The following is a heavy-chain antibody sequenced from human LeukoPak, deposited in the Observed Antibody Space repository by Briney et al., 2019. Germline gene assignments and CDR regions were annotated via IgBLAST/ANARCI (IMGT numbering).Heavy chain of an antibody. Sequence: GESLQISCKGSGYSFTSYWIGWVRQMPGKGLEWMGIIYPGDSDTRYSPSFQGQVTISADKSISTAYLHWSSLKASDTAMYYCAGHFGRGYSYGYEGNWFDPWGQGTLVTVSS. J-gene: IGHJ5*02. CDR1: GYSFTSYW. V-gene: IGHV5-51*01. CDR2: IYPGDSDT. D-gene: IGHD5-18*01. CDR3: AGHFGRGYSYGYEGNWFDP.